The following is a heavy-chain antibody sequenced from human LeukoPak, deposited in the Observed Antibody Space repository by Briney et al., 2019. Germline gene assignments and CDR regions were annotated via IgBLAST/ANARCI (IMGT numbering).Heavy chain of an antibody. CDR3: AKASVIYSSSWYDY. Sequence: AGWSLRLSCAASGFTFSSYAMSWVRQAPGKGLEWVSAISGSGGSTYYADSVKGRFTISRDNSKNTLYLQMNSLRAEDTAVYYCAKASVIYSSSWYDYWGQGTLVTVSS. CDR1: GFTFSSYA. V-gene: IGHV3-23*01. D-gene: IGHD6-13*01. CDR2: ISGSGGST. J-gene: IGHJ4*02.